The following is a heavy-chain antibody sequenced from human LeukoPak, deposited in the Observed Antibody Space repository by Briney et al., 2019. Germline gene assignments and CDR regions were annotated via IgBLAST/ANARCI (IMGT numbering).Heavy chain of an antibody. V-gene: IGHV3-23*01. D-gene: IGHD3-22*01. CDR2: ISGSGGST. CDR1: GFTFSSYA. Sequence: PGGSLRLSCAASGFTFSSYAMSWDRQAPGKGLEWVSAISGSGGSTYYADSVKGRFTISRDNSKNTLYLQMNSLRAEDTAVYYCAKDDSSGYYSHHFDYWGQGTLVTVSS. J-gene: IGHJ4*02. CDR3: AKDDSSGYYSHHFDY.